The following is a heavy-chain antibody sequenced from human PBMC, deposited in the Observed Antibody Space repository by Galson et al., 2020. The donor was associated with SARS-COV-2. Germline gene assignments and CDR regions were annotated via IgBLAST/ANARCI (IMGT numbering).Heavy chain of an antibody. D-gene: IGHD2-15*01. CDR3: ARYCSGSSCLLGSFDF. CDR1: GFTFSDFY. Sequence: GSLKISCAASGFTFSDFYMSWIRQAPGKGLEWVSYISSRGTTIYYADSVKGRFTISRDNARNSLSLQMNSLRADDTALYYCARYCSGSSCLLGSFDFWGQGTLVTVSS. CDR2: ISSRGTTI. J-gene: IGHJ4*02. V-gene: IGHV3-11*01.